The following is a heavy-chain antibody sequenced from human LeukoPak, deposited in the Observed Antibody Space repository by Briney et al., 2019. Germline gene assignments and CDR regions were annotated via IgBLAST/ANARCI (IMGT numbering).Heavy chain of an antibody. V-gene: IGHV3-30*04. CDR1: GFTLSSYA. J-gene: IGHJ6*03. Sequence: PGGSLRLSCAASGFTLSSYAMHWVRQAPGKGLEWVAVISYDGSNKYYADSVKGRFTISRDNSKNTLYLQMNSLRAEDTAVYYCARDRGYYYYYMDVWGKGTTVTVSS. CDR3: ARDRGYYYYYMDV. CDR2: ISYDGSNK.